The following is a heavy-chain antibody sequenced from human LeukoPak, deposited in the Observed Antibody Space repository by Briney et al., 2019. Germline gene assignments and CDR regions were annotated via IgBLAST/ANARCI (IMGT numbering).Heavy chain of an antibody. Sequence: PSETLSLTCTVSGGSISSIIYYWGWIRQPPGKRLEWIGTIYYSGSTYYNPSLKSRVTISVDTSKNQFSLKLSSVTAADTAVYYCARAWELEEYYFDYWGQGTLVTVSS. J-gene: IGHJ4*02. D-gene: IGHD1-26*01. CDR2: IYYSGST. V-gene: IGHV4-39*07. CDR1: GGSISSIIYY. CDR3: ARAWELEEYYFDY.